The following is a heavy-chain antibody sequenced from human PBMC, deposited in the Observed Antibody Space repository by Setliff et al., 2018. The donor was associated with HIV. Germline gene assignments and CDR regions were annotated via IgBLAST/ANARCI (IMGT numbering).Heavy chain of an antibody. CDR2: INHGGDT. J-gene: IGHJ3*02. Sequence: LSLTCAVYGGSFSGYFWTWIRQPPQERLEWIGEINHGGDTNYNPSLKSRVTISVDTSKNQFSLKLSSVTAADTAVYYCARVGDFYDGSGHYSVLDAFDMWGQGTKVTVSS. CDR1: GGSFSGYF. V-gene: IGHV4-34*01. CDR3: ARVGDFYDGSGHYSVLDAFDM. D-gene: IGHD3-22*01.